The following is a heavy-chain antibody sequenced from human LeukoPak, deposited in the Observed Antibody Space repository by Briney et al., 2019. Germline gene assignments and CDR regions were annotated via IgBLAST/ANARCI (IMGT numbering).Heavy chain of an antibody. J-gene: IGHJ4*02. CDR2: IYHGGTT. V-gene: IGHV4-4*02. CDR1: GGSITSSHW. D-gene: IGHD4-23*01. Sequence: PSETLSLTCAVSGGSITSSHWWSWARQPPGKGLEWIGKIYHGGTTNYNPSLKSRVTMSVDESKNQFSLKLSSVTAADTAVYYCATYFYGGDYASYYFDYWGQGTLVTVSS. CDR3: ATYFYGGDYASYYFDY.